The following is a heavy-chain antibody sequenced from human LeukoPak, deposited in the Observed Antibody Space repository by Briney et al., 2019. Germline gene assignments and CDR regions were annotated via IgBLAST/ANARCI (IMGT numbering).Heavy chain of an antibody. V-gene: IGHV1-46*01. Sequence: ASVKVSCKASGYTFTSYYMHWVRQAPGQGLEWMGIINPSGGSTSYAQKFQGRVTMTRDTSTSTVYMEPSSLRSEDTAVYYCARESYYDSSGYGIYGMDVWGQGTTVTVSS. CDR1: GYTFTSYY. CDR2: INPSGGST. CDR3: ARESYYDSSGYGIYGMDV. J-gene: IGHJ6*02. D-gene: IGHD3-22*01.